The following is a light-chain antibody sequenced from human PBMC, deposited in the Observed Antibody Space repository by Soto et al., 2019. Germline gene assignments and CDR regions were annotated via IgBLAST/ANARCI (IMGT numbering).Light chain of an antibody. J-gene: IGKJ5*01. Sequence: AIQLTQSPSSLSASVGDRVTITCRASQGISSALAWYQQKPGKAPKLLIYDASSLESGVPSRFSGGGSGTDFTLTISSLQPEDFATYYCQQFNSYITFGQGTRLEIK. V-gene: IGKV1-13*02. CDR1: QGISSA. CDR2: DAS. CDR3: QQFNSYIT.